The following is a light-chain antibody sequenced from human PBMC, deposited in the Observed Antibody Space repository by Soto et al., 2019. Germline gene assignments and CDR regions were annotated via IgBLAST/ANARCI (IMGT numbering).Light chain of an antibody. J-gene: IGKJ1*01. CDR2: AAS. V-gene: IGKV3-20*01. CDR1: QSINSNY. Sequence: EIVLTQSPGTLSLSPGERATLSCRASQSINSNYLAWYQQKPGQAPRIIIFAASGRATGIPDRFSGSGSGTDFTLTISRLEPEDFAVYYCQQYGSLSWTFGQGTKVDI. CDR3: QQYGSLSWT.